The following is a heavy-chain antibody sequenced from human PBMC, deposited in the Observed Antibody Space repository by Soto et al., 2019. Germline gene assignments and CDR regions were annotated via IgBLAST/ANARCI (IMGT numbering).Heavy chain of an antibody. V-gene: IGHV1-46*03. CDR2: INPRDGGT. CDR3: ARRGYCSGGSCPLGFDY. Sequence: QVQLVQSGAEVKKPGASVKVPCKASGNTFTTYYVHWVRQAPGQGLEWMGVINPRDGGTSYAQKSQSRLTMTRDTSTSTVYMELSSLRSEDTAMYYCARRGYCSGGSCPLGFDYWGQGTLVTVSS. J-gene: IGHJ4*02. CDR1: GNTFTTYY. D-gene: IGHD2-15*01.